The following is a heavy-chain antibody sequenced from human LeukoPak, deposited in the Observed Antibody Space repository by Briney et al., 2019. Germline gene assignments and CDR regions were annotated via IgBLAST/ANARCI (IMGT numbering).Heavy chain of an antibody. Sequence: PGGSLRLSCAASGFTFSSYGMHWVRQAPGKGLEWVAFIRYDGSNKYYADSVKGRFTISRDNSKNTLYLQMNSLRAEDTAVYYCAKDSEYDYDILTGYSPFGYWGQGTLVTVSS. V-gene: IGHV3-30*02. CDR3: AKDSEYDYDILTGYSPFGY. CDR1: GFTFSSYG. D-gene: IGHD3-9*01. J-gene: IGHJ4*02. CDR2: IRYDGSNK.